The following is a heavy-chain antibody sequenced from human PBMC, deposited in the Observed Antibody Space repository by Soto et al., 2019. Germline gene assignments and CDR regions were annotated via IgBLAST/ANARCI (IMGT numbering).Heavy chain of an antibody. CDR3: AKARGHTYGELDY. V-gene: IGHV3-23*01. Sequence: PGGSLRLSCAASEFTSSSYLMSWVRQAPGKGLEWVSGISGGGDITYYADSVKGRFTISRDNSKNTLYLQMGSLRVEGTALYYCAKARGHTYGELDYWGQGTLVTVSS. CDR1: EFTSSSYL. J-gene: IGHJ4*02. D-gene: IGHD5-18*01. CDR2: ISGGGDIT.